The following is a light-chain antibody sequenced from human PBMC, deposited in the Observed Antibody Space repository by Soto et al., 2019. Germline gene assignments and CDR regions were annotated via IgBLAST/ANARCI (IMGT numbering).Light chain of an antibody. CDR3: CSYAVSSVV. Sequence: QSALTQPRSVSGSPGQSVTLSCTGTSSDVGGYNFVSWYQQHPGKAPKFRIYDVSKRPSGVPDRFSGSRSGNTASLTISGLQAEDEADYYCCSYAVSSVVFGGGTKLTVL. CDR1: SSDVGGYNF. J-gene: IGLJ2*01. CDR2: DVS. V-gene: IGLV2-11*01.